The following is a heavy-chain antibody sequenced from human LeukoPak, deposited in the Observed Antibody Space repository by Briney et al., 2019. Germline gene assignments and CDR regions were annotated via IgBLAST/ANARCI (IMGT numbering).Heavy chain of an antibody. CDR1: GYTFTGYY. Sequence: ASVKVSCKASGYTFTGYYMHWVRQAPGQGLEWMGWINPNSGGTNYAQKLQGRVTMTRDTSISTAYMELSRLRSDDTAVYYCARDVNYCSSTSCYVNWFDPWGQGTLVTVSS. CDR3: ARDVNYCSSTSCYVNWFDP. J-gene: IGHJ5*02. V-gene: IGHV1-2*02. D-gene: IGHD2-2*01. CDR2: INPNSGGT.